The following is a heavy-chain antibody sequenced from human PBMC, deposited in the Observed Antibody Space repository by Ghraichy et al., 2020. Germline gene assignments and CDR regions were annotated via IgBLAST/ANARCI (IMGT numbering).Heavy chain of an antibody. V-gene: IGHV1-69*13. J-gene: IGHJ5*02. CDR1: GGTFSSYA. D-gene: IGHD2-2*01. CDR2: IIPIFGTA. Sequence: SVKVSCKASGGTFSSYAISWVRQAPGQGLEWMGGIIPIFGTANYAQKFQGRVTITADESTSTAYMELSSLRSEDTAVYYCAIRYCSSTSCLNWFDPWGQGTLVTVSS. CDR3: AIRYCSSTSCLNWFDP.